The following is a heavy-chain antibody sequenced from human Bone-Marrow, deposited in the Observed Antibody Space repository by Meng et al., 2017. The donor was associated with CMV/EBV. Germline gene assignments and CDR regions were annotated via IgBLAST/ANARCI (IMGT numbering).Heavy chain of an antibody. Sequence: SETLSLTCTVPGGSISSYYWSWIRQPPGKGLEWIGYIYYSGSTNYNPSLKSRVTISVDTSKNQFSLKLSSVTAADTAVYYCARDEGQLGGMDVWGQGTTVTVSS. V-gene: IGHV4-59*01. CDR1: GGSISSYY. J-gene: IGHJ6*02. D-gene: IGHD6-6*01. CDR2: IYYSGST. CDR3: ARDEGQLGGMDV.